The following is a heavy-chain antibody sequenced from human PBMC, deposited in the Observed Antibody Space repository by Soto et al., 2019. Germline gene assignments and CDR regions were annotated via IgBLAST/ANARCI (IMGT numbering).Heavy chain of an antibody. CDR2: ISNSDDST. Sequence: GGSLRLSCAASGFTLSNYAVTWVRQAPGKGLEWVSAISNSDDSTHYADSVKGRFTVSRDNSKNTLYLQMSSLRAEDTAVYFWARPRHDYNILDYWGQGTLVTVSS. V-gene: IGHV3-23*01. D-gene: IGHD4-4*01. CDR1: GFTLSNYA. CDR3: ARPRHDYNILDY. J-gene: IGHJ4*02.